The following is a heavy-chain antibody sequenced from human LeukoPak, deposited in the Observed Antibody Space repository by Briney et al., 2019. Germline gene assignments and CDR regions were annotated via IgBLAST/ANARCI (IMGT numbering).Heavy chain of an antibody. CDR2: IYYSGSS. CDR3: ARFRTTFGELNH. Sequence: SETLSLTCTVSGGPIRSYYWSWIRQPPGKGLEWIGYIYYSGSSNYNPSLKSRVTISVDTSKNQFSLKLSSMTAADTAVYYCARFRTTFGELNHWGQGTLVTVSS. J-gene: IGHJ5*02. D-gene: IGHD3-10*01. CDR1: GGPIRSYY. V-gene: IGHV4-59*01.